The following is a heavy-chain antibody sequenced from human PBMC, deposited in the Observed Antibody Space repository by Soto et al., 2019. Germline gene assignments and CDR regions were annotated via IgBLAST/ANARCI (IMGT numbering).Heavy chain of an antibody. J-gene: IGHJ4*02. V-gene: IGHV4-39*01. CDR1: GGSISSSSYY. Sequence: PSETLSLTCTVSGGSISSSSYYWGWIRQPPGKGLEWIGSIYYSGSTYYNPSLKSRVTISVDTSKNQFSLKLSSVTAADTAVYYCVSYSGVVDCWGQGTLVTVSS. CDR3: VSYSGVVDC. D-gene: IGHD3-3*01. CDR2: IYYSGST.